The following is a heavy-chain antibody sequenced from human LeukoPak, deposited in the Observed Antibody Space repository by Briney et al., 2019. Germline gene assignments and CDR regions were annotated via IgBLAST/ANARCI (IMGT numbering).Heavy chain of an antibody. CDR3: AKGIYNYGGYYFDY. CDR2: ISYDGSND. J-gene: IGHJ4*02. D-gene: IGHD4-17*01. V-gene: IGHV3-30*18. Sequence: GGSLRLSCEPSGFSFRNYGMHWVRQAPGKGLEWVAVISYDGSNDDYADSVKGRFTISRDNSKNTVSLQMNSLKLEDTALYFCAKGIYNYGGYYFDYWGQGTRVTVSS. CDR1: GFSFRNYG.